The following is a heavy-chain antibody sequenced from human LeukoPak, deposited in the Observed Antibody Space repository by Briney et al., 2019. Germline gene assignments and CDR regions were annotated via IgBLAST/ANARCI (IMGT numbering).Heavy chain of an antibody. CDR2: IYYSGST. CDR1: GGSISSYY. Sequence: PSETLSLTCTVSGGSISSYYWSWIRQPPGKGLEWIGYIYYSGSTNYNPSLKSRVIISVDTSKNQFSLKLSSVTAADTAVYYCARMVYALDYWGQGTLVTVSS. J-gene: IGHJ4*02. D-gene: IGHD2-8*01. CDR3: ARMVYALDY. V-gene: IGHV4-59*01.